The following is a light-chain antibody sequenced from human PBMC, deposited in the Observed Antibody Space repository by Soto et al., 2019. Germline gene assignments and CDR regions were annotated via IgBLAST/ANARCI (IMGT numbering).Light chain of an antibody. CDR1: QSVAANY. J-gene: IGKJ3*01. Sequence: EIEVTKPPGPLSLSPRERATLSCSSSQSVAANYLAWYQQKRGQAPRLLIYGASSRATGIPDRFSGSGSGTDFTLTISRLEPEDFSVYYCHQYGTAPLTFGPGTKVDI. V-gene: IGKV3-20*01. CDR3: HQYGTAPLT. CDR2: GAS.